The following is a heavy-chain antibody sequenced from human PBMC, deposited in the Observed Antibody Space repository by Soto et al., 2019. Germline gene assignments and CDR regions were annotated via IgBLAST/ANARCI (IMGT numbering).Heavy chain of an antibody. CDR3: ARDREAARPGWFDP. CDR2: ISAYNGDT. V-gene: IGHV1-18*04. CDR1: GYPFSTYG. J-gene: IGHJ5*02. D-gene: IGHD6-6*01. Sequence: ASVKVSCKASGYPFSTYGISWVRQAPGRGLEWMGWISAYNGDTRDAQKFQDRVTMTTDAFTSTAYLELRSLTSDDTAVYYCARDREAARPGWFDPWGRGTLVTVSS.